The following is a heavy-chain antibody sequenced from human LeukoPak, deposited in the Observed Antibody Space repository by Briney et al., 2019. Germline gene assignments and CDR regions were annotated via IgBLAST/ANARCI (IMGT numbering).Heavy chain of an antibody. J-gene: IGHJ4*02. V-gene: IGHV4-39*07. CDR2: IYYSGST. D-gene: IGHD2-15*01. CDR1: GGSISISSYY. CDR3: ARDEAVCSSSSCSYQLGY. Sequence: PSETLSLTCTVSGGSISISSYYCGWIRQPPGKGLEWIGTIYYSGSTYYNPSLKSRVTISVDTSKNQFSLKLSSVTAADTAVYYCARDEAVCSSSSCSYQLGYWGQGTLVTVSS.